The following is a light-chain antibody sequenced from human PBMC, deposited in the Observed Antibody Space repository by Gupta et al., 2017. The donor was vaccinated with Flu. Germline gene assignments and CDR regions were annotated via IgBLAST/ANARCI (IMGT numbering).Light chain of an antibody. CDR2: GSS. CDR3: QQYNDWPRIT. Sequence: EIVMTQSPATLSLSPGDRATLSCRASRSISNNLAWYQQRAGQAPRLVIYGSSSRPTGVPARFSGSGYGTDFILTISSRQSEDFATYYCQQYNDWPRITFGQGTRLEIK. V-gene: IGKV3-15*01. CDR1: RSISNN. J-gene: IGKJ5*01.